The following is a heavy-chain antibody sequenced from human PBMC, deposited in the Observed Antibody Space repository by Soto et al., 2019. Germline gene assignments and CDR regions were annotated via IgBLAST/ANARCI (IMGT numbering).Heavy chain of an antibody. Sequence: VQLVQSGAEVKKPGSSVKVSCKASGGTFSSYAISWVRQAPGQGLEWMGGIIPIFGTANYAQKFQGRVTITADESTSTAYMELSSLRSEDTAVYYCARDRYYYDSSGGNAFDIWGQGTMVTVSS. CDR2: IIPIFGTA. V-gene: IGHV1-69*12. J-gene: IGHJ3*02. CDR3: ARDRYYYDSSGGNAFDI. D-gene: IGHD3-22*01. CDR1: GGTFSSYA.